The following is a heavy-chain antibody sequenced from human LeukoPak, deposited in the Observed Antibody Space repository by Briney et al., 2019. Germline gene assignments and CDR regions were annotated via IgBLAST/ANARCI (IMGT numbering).Heavy chain of an antibody. CDR1: GFTFSSYG. D-gene: IGHD3-10*01. CDR3: ARESITMVRGSYYYYGMDV. CDR2: IWYDGSNK. Sequence: GGSLRLSCAASGFTFSSYGMHWVRQAPGKGLEWVAVIWYDGSNKYYADSVKGRFTISRDNSKNTLYLQMNSLRAEDTAVYYCARESITMVRGSYYYYGMDVWGQGTTVTVSS. V-gene: IGHV3-33*08. J-gene: IGHJ6*02.